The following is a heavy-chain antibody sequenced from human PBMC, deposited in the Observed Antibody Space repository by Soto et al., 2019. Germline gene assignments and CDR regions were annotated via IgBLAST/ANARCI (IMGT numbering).Heavy chain of an antibody. J-gene: IGHJ4*02. CDR2: ISSSSSYI. V-gene: IGHV3-21*01. Sequence: PGGSLRLSCAASGFTFSSYSMNWVRQAPGKGLEWVSSISSSSSYIYYADSVKGRFTISRDNAKNSLYLQMNSLRAEDTAVYYCAAIGVYGAPFDYWGQGTLVTVSS. CDR1: GFTFSSYS. D-gene: IGHD4-17*01. CDR3: AAIGVYGAPFDY.